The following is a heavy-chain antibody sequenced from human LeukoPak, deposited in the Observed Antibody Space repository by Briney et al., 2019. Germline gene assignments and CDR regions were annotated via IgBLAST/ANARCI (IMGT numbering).Heavy chain of an antibody. Sequence: GGSLRLSCAASGFTVSSNYMSWIRQAPGKGLEWVSYISSSGSTIYYADSVKGRFTISRDNAKNSLYLQMNSLRAEDTAVYYCARVRTMVRGGPFDPWGQGTLVTVSS. CDR3: ARVRTMVRGGPFDP. J-gene: IGHJ5*02. V-gene: IGHV3-11*01. CDR2: ISSSGSTI. CDR1: GFTVSSNY. D-gene: IGHD3-10*01.